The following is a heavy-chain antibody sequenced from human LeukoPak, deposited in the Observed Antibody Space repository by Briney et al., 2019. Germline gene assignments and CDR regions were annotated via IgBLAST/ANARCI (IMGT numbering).Heavy chain of an antibody. V-gene: IGHV4-34*01. CDR2: INHSGNS. D-gene: IGHD3-10*01. CDR3: KHVGLVPY. CDR1: GGSFSGFY. J-gene: IGHJ4*02. Sequence: SETLSLTCAVYGGSFSGFYWSWIRQSPGKGLEWLGEINHSGNSNYNPSLQSRVTISVDTSKNQFSLKLSSVTAADTAVYYCKHVGLVPYWGQGTLVTVSS.